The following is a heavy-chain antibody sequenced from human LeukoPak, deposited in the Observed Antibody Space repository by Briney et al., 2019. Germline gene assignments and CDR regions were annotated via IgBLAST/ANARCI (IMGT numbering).Heavy chain of an antibody. D-gene: IGHD2-15*01. CDR2: IYYSGST. J-gene: IGHJ3*02. CDR1: GGSISTTTYY. CDR3: ARHCSDSNCYRLDAFDI. V-gene: IGHV4-39*01. Sequence: SETLSLTCIVSGGSISTTTYYWDWIRQPPGKGLEYIGGIYYSGSTYYTPSLKSRVTTSIDTSKNQFSLKLISVTAADTAVYFCARHCSDSNCYRLDAFDIWGQGTLVTVSS.